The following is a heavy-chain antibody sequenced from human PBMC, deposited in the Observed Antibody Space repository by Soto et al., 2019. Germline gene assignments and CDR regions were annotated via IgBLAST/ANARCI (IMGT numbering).Heavy chain of an antibody. CDR3: ARRLSSNSYYYYYGMDV. CDR1: GYSFTSYW. V-gene: IGHV5-10-1*01. Sequence: LKISCKGCGYSFTSYWISWVRQMPGKGLEWMGRIDPSDSYTNYSPSFQGHVTISADKSISTAYLQWSSLKASDTAMYYRARRLSSNSYYYYYGMDVWGQGTTVTVSS. CDR2: IDPSDSYT. J-gene: IGHJ6*02. D-gene: IGHD4-4*01.